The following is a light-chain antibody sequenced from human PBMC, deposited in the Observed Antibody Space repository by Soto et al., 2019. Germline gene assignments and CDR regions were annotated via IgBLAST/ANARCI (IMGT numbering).Light chain of an antibody. J-gene: IGKJ3*01. CDR1: QRVSSN. Sequence: EIVMTPSPATLSVSPGERANLSCRASQRVSSNLARYQQKPCQARRLLIYGASIRVTGIPARFSGSGSGTEFTLTITSLQSEDFAAYYCPQWDKWSRTFGTGTKVDIK. V-gene: IGKV3-15*01. CDR3: PQWDKWSRT. CDR2: GAS.